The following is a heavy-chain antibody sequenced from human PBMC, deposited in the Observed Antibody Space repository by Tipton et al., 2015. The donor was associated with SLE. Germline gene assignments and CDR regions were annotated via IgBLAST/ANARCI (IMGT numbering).Heavy chain of an antibody. Sequence: RSLRLSCAASGFTFSSYGMHWVRQAPGKGLEWVAVISYDGSNKYYADSVKGRFTISRDNSKNTLYLQMNSLRAEDTAVYYCAKGPGYSSGWSVLYYFDYWGQGTLVTVSS. J-gene: IGHJ4*02. D-gene: IGHD6-19*01. CDR2: ISYDGSNK. V-gene: IGHV3-30*18. CDR3: AKGPGYSSGWSVLYYFDY. CDR1: GFTFSSYG.